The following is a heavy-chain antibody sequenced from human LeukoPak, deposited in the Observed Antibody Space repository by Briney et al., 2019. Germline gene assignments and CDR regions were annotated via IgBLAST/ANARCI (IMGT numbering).Heavy chain of an antibody. V-gene: IGHV4-59*08. J-gene: IGHJ4*02. CDR3: ARHEYGGNGPFDH. Sequence: SETLSLTCTVSGGSMSSYYWSWIRQPPGKGLEWFGYIYYSGNTNYNPSLKSRVTISVDTSKNQFSLKLSSVTAADTAVYYCARHEYGGNGPFDHWGQGTLVTVSS. CDR1: GGSMSSYY. D-gene: IGHD4-23*01. CDR2: IYYSGNT.